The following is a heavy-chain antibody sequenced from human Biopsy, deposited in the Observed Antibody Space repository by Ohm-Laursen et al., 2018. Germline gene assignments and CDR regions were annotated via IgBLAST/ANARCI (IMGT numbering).Heavy chain of an antibody. CDR3: ARDRDRRGWFDP. V-gene: IGHV4-4*07. CDR1: GGSLSSYS. J-gene: IGHJ5*02. CDR2: IYTSGIT. D-gene: IGHD1-14*01. Sequence: SDTLSLTCTVPGGSLSSYSWSWIRQPAGKGLEWIGQIYTSGITNHNPSLKSRVTMSVDTSKNKFSLRVSSVTAADTAVYYCARDRDRRGWFDPWGQGTLATVSS.